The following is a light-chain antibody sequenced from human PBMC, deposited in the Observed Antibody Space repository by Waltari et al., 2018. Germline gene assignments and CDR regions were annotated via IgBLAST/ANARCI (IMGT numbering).Light chain of an antibody. CDR3: QQRYRWVT. V-gene: IGKV3-11*01. CDR2: DAS. J-gene: IGKJ5*01. CDR1: QSVNTY. Sequence: EIVLTQSPATQSLSPGERATLSCRASQSVNTYVAWYQHKPGQAPRLLIYDASNRDTGIPARFGGSGSGTDFTLTISSLEPEDFAIYYGQQRYRWVTFGQGTRLEIK.